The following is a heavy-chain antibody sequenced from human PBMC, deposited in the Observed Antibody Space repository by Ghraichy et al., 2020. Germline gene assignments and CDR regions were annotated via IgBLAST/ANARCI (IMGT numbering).Heavy chain of an antibody. CDR2: ISSSSSYI. CDR3: ARVGSSSSGYYFDY. J-gene: IGHJ4*02. D-gene: IGHD6-6*01. V-gene: IGHV3-21*01. CDR1: GFTFSSYS. Sequence: GGSLRLSCAASGFTFSSYSMNWVRQAPGKGLEWVSSISSSSSYIYYADSVKGRFTISRDNAKNSLYLQMNSLRAEDTAVYYCARVGSSSSGYYFDYWGQGTLVTVSS.